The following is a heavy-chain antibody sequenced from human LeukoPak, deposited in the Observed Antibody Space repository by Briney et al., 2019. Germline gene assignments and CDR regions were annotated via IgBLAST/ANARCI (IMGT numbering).Heavy chain of an antibody. Sequence: GESLKISCQGFGYTFGTYWVAWVRQMPGKGLEWMGIIYPGDSDTVYSPSFQGQVTISADKSISTAYLQWSSLKASDTAMYYCARRSQHYYDSRANDYWGRGTLSPSPQ. J-gene: IGHJ4*02. CDR3: ARRSQHYYDSRANDY. CDR1: GYTFGTYW. V-gene: IGHV5-51*01. D-gene: IGHD3-22*01. CDR2: IYPGDSDT.